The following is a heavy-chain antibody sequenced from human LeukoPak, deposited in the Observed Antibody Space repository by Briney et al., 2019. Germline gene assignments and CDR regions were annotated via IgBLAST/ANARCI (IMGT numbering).Heavy chain of an antibody. CDR3: AKPPSMGSSGYSDY. D-gene: IGHD3-22*01. J-gene: IGHJ4*02. CDR1: GFTFSSYS. Sequence: GGSLRLSCAASGFTFSSYSMNWVRQAPGKGLEWVSAISGSGGSTYYADSVKGRFTISRDNSKNTLYLQMNSLRAEDTAVYYCAKPPSMGSSGYSDYWGQGTLVTVSS. CDR2: ISGSGGST. V-gene: IGHV3-23*01.